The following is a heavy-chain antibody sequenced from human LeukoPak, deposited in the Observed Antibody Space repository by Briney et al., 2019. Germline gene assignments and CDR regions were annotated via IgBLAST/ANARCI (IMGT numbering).Heavy chain of an antibody. V-gene: IGHV3-30*04. CDR3: ARYCSSTSCYAPEFDY. CDR2: ISYDGSNK. D-gene: IGHD2-2*01. J-gene: IGHJ4*02. CDR1: GFTFSSNA. Sequence: GRSLRLSCAASGFTFSSNAMHWVRQAPGKGLEWVAVISYDGSNKYYADSVKGRFTISRDNSKNTLYLQMNSLRAEDTAVYYCARYCSSTSCYAPEFDYWGQGTLVTVSS.